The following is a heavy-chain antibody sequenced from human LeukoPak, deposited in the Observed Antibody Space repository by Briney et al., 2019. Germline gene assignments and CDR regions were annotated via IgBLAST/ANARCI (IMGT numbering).Heavy chain of an antibody. Sequence: SETLSLTCAVYGGSFSGYYWSWIRQPPGKGLEWIGEINHSGSTNYNPSLKSRVTISVDTSKNQFSLKLSSVTAADTAVYYCATVVVPAAIDVLYWFDPWGQGTLVTVSS. CDR2: INHSGST. J-gene: IGHJ5*02. CDR3: ATVVVPAAIDVLYWFDP. V-gene: IGHV4-34*01. D-gene: IGHD2-2*02. CDR1: GGSFSGYY.